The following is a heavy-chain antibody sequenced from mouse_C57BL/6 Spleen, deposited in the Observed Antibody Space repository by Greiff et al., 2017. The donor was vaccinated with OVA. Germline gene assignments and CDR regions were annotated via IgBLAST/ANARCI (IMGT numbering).Heavy chain of an antibody. J-gene: IGHJ1*03. D-gene: IGHD1-1*01. V-gene: IGHV3-6*01. Sequence: EVKLVESGPGLVKPSQSLSLTCSVTGYSITSGYYWNWIRQFPGNKLEWMGYISYDGSNNYNPSLKNRISITRDTSKNQFFLKLNSVTTEDTATYYCARDYYGSRRSDWYFDVWGTGTTVTVSS. CDR1: GYSITSGYY. CDR3: ARDYYGSRRSDWYFDV. CDR2: ISYDGSN.